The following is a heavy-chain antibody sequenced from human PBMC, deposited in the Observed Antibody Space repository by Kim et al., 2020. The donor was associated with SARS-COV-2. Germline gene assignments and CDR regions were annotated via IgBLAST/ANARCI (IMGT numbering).Heavy chain of an antibody. J-gene: IGHJ6*02. Sequence: GGSLRLSCAASGFTFSNAWMSWVRQAPGKGLEWVGRIKSKTDGGTTDYAAPVKGRFTISRDDSKNTLYLQMNSLKTEDTAVYYCTTSSGSKRYYYGMDVWGQGTTVTVSS. CDR2: IKSKTDGGTT. D-gene: IGHD3-10*01. V-gene: IGHV3-15*01. CDR3: TTSSGSKRYYYGMDV. CDR1: GFTFSNAW.